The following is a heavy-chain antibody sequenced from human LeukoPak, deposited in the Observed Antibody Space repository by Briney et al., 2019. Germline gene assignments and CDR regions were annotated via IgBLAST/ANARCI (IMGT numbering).Heavy chain of an antibody. CDR1: GFTVSSNY. V-gene: IGHV3-66*01. CDR3: AREGSSRPYFDY. Sequence: GGSLRLSCAASGFTVSSNYMSWVRQAPGKGLEWVSVIYSGGSTYYADSVKGRFTISRDNSKNTLYLQMNSLRAEDTAVYYCAREGSSRPYFDYWGQGTLVTVSS. J-gene: IGHJ4*02. CDR2: IYSGGST.